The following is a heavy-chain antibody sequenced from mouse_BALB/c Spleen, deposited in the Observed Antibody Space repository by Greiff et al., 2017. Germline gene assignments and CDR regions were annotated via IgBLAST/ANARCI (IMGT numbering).Heavy chain of an antibody. CDR1: GYSITSGYY. J-gene: IGHJ2*01. V-gene: IGHV3-6*02. Sequence: VQLQQSGPGLVKPSQSLSLTCSVTGYSITSGYYWNWIRQFPGNKLEWMGYISYDGSNNYNPSLKNRISITRDTSKNQFFLKLNSVTTEDTATYYCARKGGNYYFDYWGQGTTLTVSS. CDR3: ARKGGNYYFDY. D-gene: IGHD2-1*01. CDR2: ISYDGSN.